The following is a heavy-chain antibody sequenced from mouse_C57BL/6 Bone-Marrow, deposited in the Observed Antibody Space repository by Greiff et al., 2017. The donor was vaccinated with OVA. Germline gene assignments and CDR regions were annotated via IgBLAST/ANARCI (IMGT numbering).Heavy chain of an antibody. CDR3: TTYRD. V-gene: IGHV14-4*01. Sequence: VQLKESGAELVRPGASVKLSCTASGFNIKDDYMHWVKQRPEQGLEWIGGIDPENGDTEYASKFQGKAIITADTTATTAYLQLSSLTSEDTAVYYCTTYRDWGQGTTLTVSS. J-gene: IGHJ2*01. CDR2: IDPENGDT. CDR1: GFNIKDDY.